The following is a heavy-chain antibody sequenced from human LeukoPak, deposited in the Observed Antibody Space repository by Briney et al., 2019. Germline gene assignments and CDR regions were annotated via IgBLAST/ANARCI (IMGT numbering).Heavy chain of an antibody. J-gene: IGHJ4*02. CDR2: IYPGDSDT. CDR1: GYSFTSYW. V-gene: IGHV5-51*01. D-gene: IGHD6-13*01. Sequence: KIGESLKISCKGSGYSFTSYWIGWVRQMPGKGLEGMGIIYPGDSDTRYSPSFQGQVTISADKSISTAYLQWSSLRASDTTMYYCARQFGLYSSSFFDYWGQGTLVTVSS. CDR3: ARQFGLYSSSFFDY.